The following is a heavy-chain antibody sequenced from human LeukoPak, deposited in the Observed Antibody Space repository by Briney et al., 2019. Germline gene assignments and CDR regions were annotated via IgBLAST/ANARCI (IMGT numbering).Heavy chain of an antibody. D-gene: IGHD3-22*01. J-gene: IGHJ4*02. CDR3: AKDIYYDSSGYDY. V-gene: IGHV3-9*01. Sequence: GGSLRLSCAASGFTFDGYAMHWVRQAPGKGLEWVSGISWNSGSIGYADSVKGRFTISRDNAKNSLYLQMNSLRAEDTALYYCAKDIYYDSSGYDYWGQGTLVTVSS. CDR1: GFTFDGYA. CDR2: ISWNSGSI.